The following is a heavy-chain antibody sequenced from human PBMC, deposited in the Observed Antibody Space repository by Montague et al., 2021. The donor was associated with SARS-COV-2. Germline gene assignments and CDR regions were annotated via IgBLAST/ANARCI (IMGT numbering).Heavy chain of an antibody. CDR1: GGSFSGYY. V-gene: IGHV4-34*01. J-gene: IGHJ6*02. CDR2: INHSGST. Sequence: SETLSLTCAVYGGSFSGYYWSWIRQPPGKGLEWIGEINHSGSTNYNPSLKSRVTISVDTSKNQFSLKLSSVTAADTAVYYCARGRTVTTFYYYYYYGMDVWGQGTMVTVSS. CDR3: ARGRTVTTFYYYYYYGMDV. D-gene: IGHD4-17*01.